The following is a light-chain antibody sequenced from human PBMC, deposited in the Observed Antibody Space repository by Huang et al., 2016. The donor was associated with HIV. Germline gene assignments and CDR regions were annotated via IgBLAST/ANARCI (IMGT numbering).Light chain of an antibody. V-gene: IGKV3-20*01. CDR3: QQYGSSPAT. Sequence: EIVLTQSPGTLSLSPGERTTLSCRASQSVSSGYLAWYQQKPGQAPRHLLYGAFTRATCIPGRFSGSGSWTDFTLTSSRLQPEDCAVYYCQQYGSSPATFGQGTKV. CDR2: GAF. J-gene: IGKJ1*01. CDR1: QSVSSGY.